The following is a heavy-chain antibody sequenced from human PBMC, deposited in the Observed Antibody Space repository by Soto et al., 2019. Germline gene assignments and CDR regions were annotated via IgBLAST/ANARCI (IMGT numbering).Heavy chain of an antibody. CDR1: GFTFDDYT. V-gene: IGHV3-43*01. CDR3: EQEGSTGRSPGDT. D-gene: IGHD2-2*01. Sequence: PGGSLRLSCAASGFTFDDYTMHWVRQAPGQGLEWVSLISWDGGSAYYGDSVKGRFTISRDNSKNSLYLQMKSLRSDDTGLYYCEQEGSTGRSPGDTWGKGALVIVSS. J-gene: IGHJ5*02. CDR2: ISWDGGSA.